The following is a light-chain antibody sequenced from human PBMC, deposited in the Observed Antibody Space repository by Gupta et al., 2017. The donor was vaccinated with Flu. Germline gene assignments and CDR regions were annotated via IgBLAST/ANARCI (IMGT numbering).Light chain of an antibody. CDR2: EVS. Sequence: SSLTPPASVSGSPKPAITISCTRTSSDVGCHNYDYWYQHHPGKAHKLMIYEVSNRPAGVANRFSGSKTGNTASLTIFELQAEDESNYYCSADTSSNTWVFGGGTKVTVL. J-gene: IGLJ3*02. V-gene: IGLV2-14*01. CDR3: SADTSSNTWV. CDR1: SSDVGCHNY.